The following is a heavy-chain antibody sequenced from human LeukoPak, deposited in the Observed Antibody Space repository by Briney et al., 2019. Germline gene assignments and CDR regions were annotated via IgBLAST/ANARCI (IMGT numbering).Heavy chain of an antibody. V-gene: IGHV4-34*01. CDR1: GGSFSGYY. CDR2: INHSGST. J-gene: IGHJ4*02. CDR3: ARQEGDYVDH. Sequence: SETLSLTCAVYGGSFSGYYWSWIRQPPGKGLEWIGEINHSGSTNYNPSLKSRVTISVETSENQFSVNLSSVTAADTAVYYCARQEGDYVDHWGQGTLVTVSS.